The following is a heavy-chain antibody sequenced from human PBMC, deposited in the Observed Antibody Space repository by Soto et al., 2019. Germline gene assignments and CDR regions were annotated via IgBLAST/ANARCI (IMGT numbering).Heavy chain of an antibody. CDR1: GDSISSRSYY. D-gene: IGHD2-21*02. V-gene: IGHV4-39*01. Sequence: PSETLSLTCTVTGDSISSRSYYWGWIRQPPGKGLGWIGSIYYSGSTYNNPSLRSRVSMSIDTSKDQFSLKLKSVTAADTALYFCASQRNSVVTQAYFDVSGPGSLVTVYS. J-gene: IGHJ4*02. CDR2: IYYSGST. CDR3: ASQRNSVVTQAYFDV.